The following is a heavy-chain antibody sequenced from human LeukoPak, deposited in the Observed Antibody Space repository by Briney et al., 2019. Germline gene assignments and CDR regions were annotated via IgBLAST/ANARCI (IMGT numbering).Heavy chain of an antibody. CDR2: ISSSSSYI. V-gene: IGHV3-21*01. D-gene: IGHD3-22*01. CDR3: ARDSPTHYYYDSSDY. Sequence: GGSLRLSCAASGFTFDDYAMHWVRQAPGKGLEWVSSISSSSSYIYYADSVKGRFTISRDNAKNSLYLQMNSLRAEDTAVYYCARDSPTHYYYDSSDYWGQGTLVTVSS. CDR1: GFTFDDYA. J-gene: IGHJ4*02.